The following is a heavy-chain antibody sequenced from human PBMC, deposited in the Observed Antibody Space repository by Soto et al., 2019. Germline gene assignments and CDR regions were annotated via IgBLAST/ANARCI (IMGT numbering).Heavy chain of an antibody. Sequence: QVQLVESGGGVVQPGRSLRLSCAASGFTFSSYGMHWVRQAPGKGLEWVAVIWYDGSNKYYADSVKGRFTISRDNSKNTLYLQTNSLRAEDTAVYYCARDGTTVTTQYLYYYYYGMDVWGQGTTVTVSS. CDR1: GFTFSSYG. CDR3: ARDGTTVTTQYLYYYYYGMDV. V-gene: IGHV3-33*01. CDR2: IWYDGSNK. D-gene: IGHD4-17*01. J-gene: IGHJ6*02.